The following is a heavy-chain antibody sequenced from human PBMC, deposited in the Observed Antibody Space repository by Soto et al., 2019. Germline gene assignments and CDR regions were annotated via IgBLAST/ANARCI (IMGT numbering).Heavy chain of an antibody. J-gene: IGHJ4*02. V-gene: IGHV3-74*01. Sequence: EVQLVESGGGLVQPGGSLRLSCGASGFTFSNHWMHWVRQTPGKGLVWVSRTNSDGSSTSYADSVKGRFTISRDNGKNTLYLQMNSLRAEDTALYHCARTGKVGLTVTYFDSWGQGTLVNVSS. CDR3: ARTGKVGLTVTYFDS. CDR2: TNSDGSST. D-gene: IGHD1-26*01. CDR1: GFTFSNHW.